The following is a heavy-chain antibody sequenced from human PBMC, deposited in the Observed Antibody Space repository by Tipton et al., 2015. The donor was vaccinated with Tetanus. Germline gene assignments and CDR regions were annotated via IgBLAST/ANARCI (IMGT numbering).Heavy chain of an antibody. CDR3: AREGARDVYFDY. Sequence: TLSLTCAVSGGSIGNSNWWSWVRQPPGKGLEWIGEVYPSGSTNYNPSPKSRVTISVDKSKNPFSLKLRSGTAADTAVYYCAREGARDVYFDYWGQGTLVTVSS. V-gene: IGHV4-4*02. D-gene: IGHD5-24*01. J-gene: IGHJ4*02. CDR2: VYPSGST. CDR1: GGSIGNSNW.